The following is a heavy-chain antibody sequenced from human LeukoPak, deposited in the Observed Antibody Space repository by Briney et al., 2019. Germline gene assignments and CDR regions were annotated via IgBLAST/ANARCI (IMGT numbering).Heavy chain of an antibody. J-gene: IGHJ4*02. V-gene: IGHV1-8*01. D-gene: IGHD5-24*01. Sequence: VASVKVSCMASGYTLTSYDINWVRQATGQGLEWMGWLNSNTGNTGYAQKFQGRVIMTRNTSISTAYMELSSLRSEDTAVYYCARSGNGYNFPFDFWGQGTLVTVSS. CDR1: GYTLTSYD. CDR3: ARSGNGYNFPFDF. CDR2: LNSNTGNT.